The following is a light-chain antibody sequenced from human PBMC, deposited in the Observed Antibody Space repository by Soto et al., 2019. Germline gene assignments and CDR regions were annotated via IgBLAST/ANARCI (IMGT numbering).Light chain of an antibody. CDR2: SNN. CDR1: SSNIGGNI. J-gene: IGLJ1*01. CDR3: AAWNDGLNAYV. Sequence: QSVLTQPPSASGTPGQRVIISCSGSSSNIGGNIVNWYQQLPGTAPKLLIYSNNQRPSGVPDRFSGSKSGTSASLAISGLQSDDEADYYCAAWNDGLNAYVFGTGTKVTVL. V-gene: IGLV1-44*01.